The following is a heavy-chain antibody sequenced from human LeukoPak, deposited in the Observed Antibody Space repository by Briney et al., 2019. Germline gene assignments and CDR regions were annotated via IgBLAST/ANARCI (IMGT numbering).Heavy chain of an antibody. Sequence: ASVKVSCKASGYTFTGYYMHWVRQAPGQGLEWMGIINPSGGSTSYAQKFHGRVTMTRDTTTSTVYMELSSLRSEDTAEYYCARVSVAGTYNGYWGQGTLVTVSS. CDR2: INPSGGST. CDR1: GYTFTGYY. J-gene: IGHJ4*02. CDR3: ARVSVAGTYNGY. V-gene: IGHV1-46*01. D-gene: IGHD6-19*01.